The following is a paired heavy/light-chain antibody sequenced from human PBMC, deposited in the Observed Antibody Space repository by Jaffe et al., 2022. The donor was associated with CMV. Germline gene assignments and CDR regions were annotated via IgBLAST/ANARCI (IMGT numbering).Heavy chain of an antibody. CDR3: ARQGQWYYDFWSGYPRQYAFDI. Sequence: QVQLQESGPGLVKPSETLSLTCTVSGGSISSYYWSWIRQPPGKGLEWIGYIYYSGSTNYNPSLKSRVTISVDTSKNQFSLKLSSVTAADTAVYYCARQGQWYYDFWSGYPRQYAFDIWGQGTMVTVSS. V-gene: IGHV4-59*08. CDR1: GGSISSYY. D-gene: IGHD3-3*01. J-gene: IGHJ3*02. CDR2: IYYSGST.
Light chain of an antibody. CDR1: SSNIGAGYD. Sequence: QSVLTQPPSVSGAPGQRVTISCTGSSSNIGAGYDVHWYQQLPGTAPKLLIYGNSNRPSGVPDRFSGSKSGTSASLAITGLQAEDEADYYCQSYDSSLSVSGVFGGGTKLTVL. J-gene: IGLJ3*02. CDR2: GNS. CDR3: QSYDSSLSVSGV. V-gene: IGLV1-40*01.